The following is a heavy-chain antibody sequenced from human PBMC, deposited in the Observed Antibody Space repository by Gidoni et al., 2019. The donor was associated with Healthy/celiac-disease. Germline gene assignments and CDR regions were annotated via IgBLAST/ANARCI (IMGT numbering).Heavy chain of an antibody. V-gene: IGHV2-5*01. Sequence: QITLKESGPTLVKPTQTLTLTCTFSGFSLSTSGVGVGWIRQPPGKALEWLALIYWNDDKRYSTSLKSRLTSTKDTSKIQVVLTMTNMDPVDTATYYCAHSQEYYYDSSGYSAYFDYWGQGTLVTVSS. CDR1: GFSLSTSGVG. J-gene: IGHJ4*02. CDR3: AHSQEYYYDSSGYSAYFDY. CDR2: IYWNDDK. D-gene: IGHD3-22*01.